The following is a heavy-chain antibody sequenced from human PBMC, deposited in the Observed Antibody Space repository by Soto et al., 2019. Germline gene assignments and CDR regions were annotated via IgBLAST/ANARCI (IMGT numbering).Heavy chain of an antibody. CDR3: AKDLLGPGRAYGMDV. CDR2: ISYDGSNK. V-gene: IGHV3-30*18. D-gene: IGHD7-27*01. CDR1: GFTFSSYG. Sequence: QVQLVESGGGVVQPGRSLRLSCAASGFTFSSYGMHWVRQAPGKGLEWVAVISYDGSNKYYADSVKGRFTSSRDNSKNTLYLQMNSLRAEDTAVYYLAKDLLGPGRAYGMDVWGQGTTGTVSS. J-gene: IGHJ6*02.